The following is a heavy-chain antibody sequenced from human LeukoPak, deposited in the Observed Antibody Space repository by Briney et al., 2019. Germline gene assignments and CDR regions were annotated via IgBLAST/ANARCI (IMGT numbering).Heavy chain of an antibody. CDR3: ARSTYSSSSYYFDY. J-gene: IGHJ4*02. CDR1: GFTFSNYG. CDR2: IWSDGINK. Sequence: GGSLGLSCAASGFTFSNYGIHWVRQAPGKGLEWVAVIWSDGINKYYVDSVKGRFTISRDNSKNTLYLQMNSLRADDTAVYYCARSTYSSSSYYFDYWGQGSLVTVSS. D-gene: IGHD6-13*01. V-gene: IGHV3-33*01.